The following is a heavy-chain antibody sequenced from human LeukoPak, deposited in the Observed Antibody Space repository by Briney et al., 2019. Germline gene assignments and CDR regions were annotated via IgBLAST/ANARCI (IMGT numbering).Heavy chain of an antibody. CDR3: ARSDFYCSGGSCYRYYFDY. CDR2: INPNSGGT. Sequence: ASVTVSCKASGYTFTGYYMHWVRQAPGQGLEWMGWINPNSGGTNYAQKFQGWVTMTRDTSISAAYMELSRLRSDDTAVYYCARSDFYCSGGSCYRYYFDYWGQGTLVTVSS. J-gene: IGHJ4*02. CDR1: GYTFTGYY. V-gene: IGHV1-2*04. D-gene: IGHD2-15*01.